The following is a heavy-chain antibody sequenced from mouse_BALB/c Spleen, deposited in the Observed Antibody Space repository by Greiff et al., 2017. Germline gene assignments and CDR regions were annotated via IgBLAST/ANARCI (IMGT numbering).Heavy chain of an antibody. CDR3: ARKPYYRYDYFDY. CDR2: INPYNDGT. V-gene: IGHV1-14*01. D-gene: IGHD2-14*01. Sequence: VQLKQSGPELVKPGASVKMSCKASGYTFTSYVMHWVKQKPGQGLEWIGYINPYNDGTKYNEKFKGKATLTSDKSSSTAYMELSSLASEDSAVYYCARKPYYRYDYFDYWGQGTTLTVSS. CDR1: GYTFTSYV. J-gene: IGHJ2*01.